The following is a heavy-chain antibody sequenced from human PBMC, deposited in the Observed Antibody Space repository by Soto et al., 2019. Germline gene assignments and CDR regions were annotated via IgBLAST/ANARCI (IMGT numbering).Heavy chain of an antibody. V-gene: IGHV4-39*07. J-gene: IGHJ6*02. CDR2: IYHSGST. CDR3: ARTTVGRTRYYYYGMDV. CDR1: GGSISSGDYY. Sequence: SETLSLTCTVSGGSISSGDYYWSWIRQPPGKGLEWIGSIYHSGSTYYNPSLKSRVTISVDTSKSQFSLKLSSVTAADTAVYYCARTTVGRTRYYYYGMDVWGQGTTVTVSS.